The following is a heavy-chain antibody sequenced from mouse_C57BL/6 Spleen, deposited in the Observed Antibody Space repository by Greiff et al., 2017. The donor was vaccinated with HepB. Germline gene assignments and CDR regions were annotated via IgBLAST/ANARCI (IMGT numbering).Heavy chain of an antibody. Sequence: EVQLQESGGGLVQPGGSLKLSCAASGFTFSDYYMYWVRQTPEKRLEWVAYISNGGGSTYYPDTVKGRFTISRDNAKNTLYLQMSRLKSEDTAMYYCARHDYSNFYAMDYWGQGTSVTVSS. CDR1: GFTFSDYY. CDR3: ARHDYSNFYAMDY. D-gene: IGHD2-5*01. V-gene: IGHV5-12*01. J-gene: IGHJ4*01. CDR2: ISNGGGST.